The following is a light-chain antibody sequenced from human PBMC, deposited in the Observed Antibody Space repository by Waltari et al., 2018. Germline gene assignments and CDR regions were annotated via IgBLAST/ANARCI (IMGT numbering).Light chain of an antibody. CDR3: QQRKYWPPLT. Sequence: DIVLTQSPATLCLSPGETATLSCRASRTVGTYLAWYQHKPGQPPRLLIYDVFNRATGSPARFSGSGSGTDFTLTISSLEPEDSAVYFCQQRKYWPPLTFGGGTKVMIK. CDR1: RTVGTY. J-gene: IGKJ4*01. CDR2: DVF. V-gene: IGKV3-11*01.